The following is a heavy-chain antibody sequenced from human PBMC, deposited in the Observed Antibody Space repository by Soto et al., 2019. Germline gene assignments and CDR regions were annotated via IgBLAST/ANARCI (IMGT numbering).Heavy chain of an antibody. CDR2: IYWNDDK. Sequence: QINLKESGPPLVEPTQTLTLTCTYSGFSLRTTGVGVGWIRQPPGKALEWLGIIYWNDDKRYSPSLKNRFTLTSDISKRQVVLTMTNMDPVDTATYYCAHTWGLPFDYWGQGTLVIVSS. J-gene: IGHJ4*02. CDR3: AHTWGLPFDY. V-gene: IGHV2-5*01. D-gene: IGHD3-16*01. CDR1: GFSLRTTGVG.